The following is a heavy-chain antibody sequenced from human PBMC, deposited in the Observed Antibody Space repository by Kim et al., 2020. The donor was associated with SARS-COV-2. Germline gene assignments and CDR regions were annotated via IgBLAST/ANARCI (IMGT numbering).Heavy chain of an antibody. D-gene: IGHD3-22*01. Sequence: GGSLRLSCAASGFTFSSHWMHWVRQAPGKGPVWVSHINADRSVIEYAASVKGRFTISRDNAKSTLDLQMNSLRPEDTAVYYCARGSGNYGFDSWGQGILVAVSS. CDR2: INADRSVI. CDR1: GFTFSSHW. V-gene: IGHV3-74*01. CDR3: ARGSGNYGFDS. J-gene: IGHJ4*02.